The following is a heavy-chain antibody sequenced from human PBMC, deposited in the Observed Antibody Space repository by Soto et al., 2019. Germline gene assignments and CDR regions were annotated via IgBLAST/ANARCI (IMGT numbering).Heavy chain of an antibody. CDR1: GGSISSSSYY. Sequence: PSETLSLTCTVSGGSISSSSYYWGWIRQPPGKGLEWIGSIYYSGSTYYNPSLKSRVTISVDTSKNQFSLKLSSVTAADTAVYYCARHGPHDGYFDYWGQGTLVTVSS. D-gene: IGHD4-17*01. CDR3: ARHGPHDGYFDY. V-gene: IGHV4-39*01. J-gene: IGHJ4*02. CDR2: IYYSGST.